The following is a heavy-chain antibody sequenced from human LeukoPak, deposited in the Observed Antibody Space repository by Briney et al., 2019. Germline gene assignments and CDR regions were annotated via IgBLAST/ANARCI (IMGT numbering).Heavy chain of an antibody. CDR1: GFSFSSAW. Sequence: GGSLRLSCAASGFSFSSAWMAWVRQAPGKGLEWVGRIKSKTDGGTTNYASPVQGRFTISRDDSKNILYLQMNSLKTDDAAVYYCSTSVRYPGGFDLRGRGTLVTVSS. V-gene: IGHV3-15*06. CDR2: IKSKTDGGTT. D-gene: IGHD1-26*01. CDR3: STSVRYPGGFDL. J-gene: IGHJ2*01.